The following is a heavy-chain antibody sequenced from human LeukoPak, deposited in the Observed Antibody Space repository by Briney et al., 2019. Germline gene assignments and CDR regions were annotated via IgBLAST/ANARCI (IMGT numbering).Heavy chain of an antibody. D-gene: IGHD1-26*01. CDR3: AKNGQSGFSFDP. CDR2: SSDSGGT. Sequence: SQTLSLTCTVSGGSISSGDYYWSWIRQSPGKGLEWIGESSDSGGTMFNPSLKSRVTISADTSKNQFSLKLSSVTAADTAVYHCAKNGQSGFSFDPWGQGTLVTVSS. J-gene: IGHJ5*02. CDR1: GGSISSGDYY. V-gene: IGHV4-30-4*08.